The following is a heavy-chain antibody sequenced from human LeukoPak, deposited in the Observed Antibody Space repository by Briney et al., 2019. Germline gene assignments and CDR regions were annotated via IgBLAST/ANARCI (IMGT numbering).Heavy chain of an antibody. CDR3: AKDLEKIVVVPAAMFFDY. CDR2: IHNSGST. D-gene: IGHD2-2*01. Sequence: SETLSLTCTVSGGSISTYYWTWIRQPAGKGLEWIGRIHNSGSTRYNPSLKSRVTMSLDTSKNQFSLNLGSVTAADTAVYYCAKDLEKIVVVPAAMFFDYWGQGTLVTVSS. V-gene: IGHV4-4*07. J-gene: IGHJ4*02. CDR1: GGSISTYY.